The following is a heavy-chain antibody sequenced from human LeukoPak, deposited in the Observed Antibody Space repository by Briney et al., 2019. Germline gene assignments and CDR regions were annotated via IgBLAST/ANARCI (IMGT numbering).Heavy chain of an antibody. CDR3: AREGTYGAHDAFDI. J-gene: IGHJ3*02. D-gene: IGHD4-17*01. CDR1: GGSFSGYY. CDR2: INHSGST. V-gene: IGHV4-34*01. Sequence: SETLSLTCAVYGGSFSGYYWSWIRQPPGKGLEWIGEINHSGSTNYNPSLKSRVTISVDTSKNQFSLKLSSVTAADTAVYYCAREGTYGAHDAFDIWGHGTMVTVSS.